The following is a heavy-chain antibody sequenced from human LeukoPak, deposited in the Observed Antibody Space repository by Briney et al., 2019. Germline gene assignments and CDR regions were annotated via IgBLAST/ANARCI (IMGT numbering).Heavy chain of an antibody. CDR3: ARVGRYCSGGSCYSGLDY. CDR1: GYTFTSYA. V-gene: IGHV1-3*01. CDR2: INAGNGNT. D-gene: IGHD2-15*01. J-gene: IGHJ4*02. Sequence: ASVKVSCKASGYTFTSYAMHWVRQAPGQRLGWMGWINAGNGNTKYSQKFQGRVTITRDTSASTAYMELSSLRSEDTAVYYCARVGRYCSGGSCYSGLDYWGQGTLVTVSS.